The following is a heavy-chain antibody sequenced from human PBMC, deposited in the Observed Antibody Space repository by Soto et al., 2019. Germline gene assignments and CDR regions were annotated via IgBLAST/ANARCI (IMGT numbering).Heavy chain of an antibody. V-gene: IGHV4-59*01. CDR2: ISYKGST. Sequence: SETLSLTCTISGGAISSYYWSWIRQPPGKGLEWIGYISYKGSTNYNPSLKSRVTISVDTSKNQFSLKLTSVTAADTAVYYCAREWWLQNWGQGTLVPVSS. CDR3: AREWWLQN. D-gene: IGHD5-12*01. CDR1: GGAISSYY. J-gene: IGHJ4*02.